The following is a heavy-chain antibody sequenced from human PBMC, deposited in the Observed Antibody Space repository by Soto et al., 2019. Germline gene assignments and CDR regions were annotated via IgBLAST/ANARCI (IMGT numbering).Heavy chain of an antibody. CDR1: GYTFTSYD. V-gene: IGHV1-69*13. J-gene: IGHJ4*02. Sequence: SVKVSCKASGYTFTSYDISWVRQAPGQGLEWMGGIIPIFGTANYAEKFQGRVTITADESTSTAYMELSSLRSEDTAVYYCATSYGDYWPIDYWGQGTLVTVSS. CDR3: ATSYGDYWPIDY. D-gene: IGHD4-17*01. CDR2: IIPIFGTA.